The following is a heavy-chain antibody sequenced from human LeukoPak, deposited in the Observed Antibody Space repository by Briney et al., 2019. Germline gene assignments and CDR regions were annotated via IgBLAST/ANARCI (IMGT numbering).Heavy chain of an antibody. D-gene: IGHD3-10*01. CDR3: ASCREDGAFDI. V-gene: IGHV4-4*02. J-gene: IGHJ3*02. Sequence: SGTLSLTCAVSGGSISSSNWWSWVRQRPGKGLEWIGSIYYSGSTYYNPSLKSRVTISVDTSKNQFSLKLSSVTAADTAVYYCASCREDGAFDIWGQGTMVTVSS. CDR1: GGSISSSNW. CDR2: IYYSGST.